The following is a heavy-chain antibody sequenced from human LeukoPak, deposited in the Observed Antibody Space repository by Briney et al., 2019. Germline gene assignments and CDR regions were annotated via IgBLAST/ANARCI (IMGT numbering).Heavy chain of an antibody. CDR1: GYTFTSYY. D-gene: IGHD3-22*01. CDR2: INPNSGGT. CDR3: AREHSSGYYFDAFDI. Sequence: ASVKASCKASGYTFTSYYMHWVRQAPGQGLEWMGWINPNSGGTNYAQKFQGRVTMTRDTSINTAYMELSRLRSDDTAVYYCAREHSSGYYFDAFDIWGQGTMVTVSS. V-gene: IGHV1-2*02. J-gene: IGHJ3*02.